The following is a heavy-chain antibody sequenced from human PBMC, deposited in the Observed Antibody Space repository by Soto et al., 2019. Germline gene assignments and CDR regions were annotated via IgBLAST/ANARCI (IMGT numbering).Heavy chain of an antibody. J-gene: IGHJ4*02. Sequence: EVQLLESGGNLVQPGGSLRLSCAASGFTFSTYGMTGVRQAPGKGLEWVSSISDSGDSTYYADSVKGRFTISRDNSKNTLFLQMNSLRAEDTAVYYCAKDHAWGRRVTTRFDYWGQGALVTVSS. CDR2: ISDSGDST. V-gene: IGHV3-23*01. CDR1: GFTFSTYG. CDR3: AKDHAWGRRVTTRFDY. D-gene: IGHD4-17*01.